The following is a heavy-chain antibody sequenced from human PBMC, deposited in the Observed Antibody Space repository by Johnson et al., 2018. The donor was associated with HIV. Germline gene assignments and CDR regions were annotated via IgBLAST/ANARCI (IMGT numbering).Heavy chain of an antibody. CDR3: TTGTGYYYGSGSYSHAFDI. J-gene: IGHJ3*02. D-gene: IGHD3-10*01. V-gene: IGHV3-66*01. Sequence: VQLVESGGGVVQPGRSLRLSCAASGFTFSSYAMSWVRQAPGKGLEWVSVIYSGGSTYHADSVKGSFIISRDNSKNTLYLQMNSLRAEDTAVYYCTTGTGYYYGSGSYSHAFDIWGQGTMVTVSS. CDR2: IYSGGST. CDR1: GFTFSSYA.